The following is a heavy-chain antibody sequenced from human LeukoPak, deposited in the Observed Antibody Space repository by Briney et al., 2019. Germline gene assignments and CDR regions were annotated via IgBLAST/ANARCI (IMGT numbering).Heavy chain of an antibody. CDR1: GGSISSYY. Sequence: SETLSLTCTVSGGSISSYYWSWIRQPPGKGLGWIGYIYYSGSTNYNPSLKSRVTISVDTSKNQFSLKLSSVTAADTAVYYCARSLRYFTYYFDYWGQGTLVTVSS. J-gene: IGHJ4*02. V-gene: IGHV4-59*01. CDR2: IYYSGST. D-gene: IGHD3-9*01. CDR3: ARSLRYFTYYFDY.